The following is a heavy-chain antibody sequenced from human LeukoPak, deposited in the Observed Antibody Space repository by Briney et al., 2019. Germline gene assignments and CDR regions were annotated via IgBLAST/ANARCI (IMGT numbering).Heavy chain of an antibody. V-gene: IGHV1-2*02. Sequence: ASVKVSCKASGYTFTGYYMHWVRQAPGQGLEWLGWINPNSGDTNYSQKFQGRVSMTRDTSINTAYMELSRLTSDDTAVYYCARDLYSSGWTDAFDIWGQGTMVTVSS. D-gene: IGHD6-19*01. CDR1: GYTFTGYY. CDR2: INPNSGDT. J-gene: IGHJ3*02. CDR3: ARDLYSSGWTDAFDI.